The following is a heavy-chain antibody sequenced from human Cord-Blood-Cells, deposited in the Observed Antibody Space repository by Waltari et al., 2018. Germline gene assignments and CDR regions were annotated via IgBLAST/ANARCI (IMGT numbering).Heavy chain of an antibody. J-gene: IGHJ3*02. Sequence: ELQLVPSGAELKQPVESLKISCTVSGYSFTSSWIVWVPQLPGKGLEWMGIIYPGDSDTRYSPSFQGQVTISADKSISTAYLQWSSLKASDTAMYYCARPYSSSWLDAFDIWGQGTMVTVSS. V-gene: IGHV5-51*03. CDR2: IYPGDSDT. D-gene: IGHD6-13*01. CDR1: GYSFTSSW. CDR3: ARPYSSSWLDAFDI.